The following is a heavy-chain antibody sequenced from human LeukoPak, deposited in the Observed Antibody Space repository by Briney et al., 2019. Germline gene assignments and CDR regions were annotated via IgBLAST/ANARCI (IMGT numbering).Heavy chain of an antibody. CDR3: VRDRRHSYGSYFDP. CDR2: VQTTGTS. Sequence: SETLSLTCSASGDSISTYHWGWIRQPPGRGLEWIGYVQTTGTSNFNPSLKSRVTITLYESKAQFSLRLTSVTAADTAVYYCVRDRRHSYGSYFDPWGQGTLVIVSS. J-gene: IGHJ5*02. D-gene: IGHD5-18*01. CDR1: GDSISTYH. V-gene: IGHV4-59*01.